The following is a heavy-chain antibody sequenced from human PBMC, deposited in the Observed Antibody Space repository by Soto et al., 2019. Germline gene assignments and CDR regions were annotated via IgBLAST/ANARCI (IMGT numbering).Heavy chain of an antibody. D-gene: IGHD4-17*01. CDR1: GYTFTGFY. CDR3: ASGGSTVTREFDY. Sequence: XSVKVSCKASGYTFTGFYMHWVRQAPGQGLEWMGWINPKSGDTEYAQNFQGWVTMTRDTSISTAYMELSRLKSDDTAVYYCASGGSTVTREFDYWGQGTLVTVSS. V-gene: IGHV1-2*04. J-gene: IGHJ4*02. CDR2: INPKSGDT.